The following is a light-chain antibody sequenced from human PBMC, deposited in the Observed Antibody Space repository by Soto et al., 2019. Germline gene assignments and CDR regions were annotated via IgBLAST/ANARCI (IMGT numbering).Light chain of an antibody. CDR1: SSDVGGYNY. CDR3: NSYAGSNNWV. CDR2: EVS. Sequence: QPVLTQPASVSGSPGQSITISCTGTSSDVGGYNYVSWYQQHPGKAPKLMIYEVSKRPSGVPDRFSGSKSGNTVSLTVSGLQAEDEADYYCNSYAGSNNWVFGGGTKLTVL. J-gene: IGLJ3*02. V-gene: IGLV2-8*01.